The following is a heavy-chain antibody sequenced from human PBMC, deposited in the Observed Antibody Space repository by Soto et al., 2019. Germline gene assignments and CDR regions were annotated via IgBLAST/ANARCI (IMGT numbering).Heavy chain of an antibody. J-gene: IGHJ4*02. Sequence: PGGSLRLSCAASGFTFSSYAMHWVRQAPGKGLEWVAVISYDGSNKYYADSVKGRFTISRDNSKNTLYLQMNSLRAEDTAVYYCAGTFQSGYFDYWGQGTLVTVSS. CDR1: GFTFSSYA. CDR2: ISYDGSNK. V-gene: IGHV3-30-3*01. D-gene: IGHD3-3*01. CDR3: AGTFQSGYFDY.